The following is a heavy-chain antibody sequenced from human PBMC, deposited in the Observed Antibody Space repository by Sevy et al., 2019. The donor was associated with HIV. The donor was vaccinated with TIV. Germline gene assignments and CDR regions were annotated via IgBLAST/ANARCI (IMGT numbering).Heavy chain of an antibody. CDR2: IYTSGST. CDR3: ASSDLYCSSTSCYYYYYMDV. D-gene: IGHD2-2*01. CDR1: GGSISSYY. Sequence: SETLSLTCTVSGGSISSYYWSWIRQPAGKGLEWIGRIYTSGSTNYNPSLKSRVTLSVDTSKNQFSLMLSSVTAAETAVYYCASSDLYCSSTSCYYYYYMDVWGKGTTVTVSS. J-gene: IGHJ6*03. V-gene: IGHV4-4*07.